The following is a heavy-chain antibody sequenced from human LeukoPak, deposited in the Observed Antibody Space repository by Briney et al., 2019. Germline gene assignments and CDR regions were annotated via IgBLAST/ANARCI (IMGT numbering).Heavy chain of an antibody. CDR1: GFTFTSSA. CDR2: IVVGSGNT. J-gene: IGHJ4*02. CDR3: AADGGLGWNDASGY. V-gene: IGHV1-58*01. Sequence: TSVKVSCKASGFTFTSSAVQWVRQARGQRLEWIGWIVVGSGNTNYAQKFQERVTITRDMSTSTAYMALSSLRSEDTAVYYCAADGGLGWNDASGYWGQGTLVTVSS. D-gene: IGHD1-1*01.